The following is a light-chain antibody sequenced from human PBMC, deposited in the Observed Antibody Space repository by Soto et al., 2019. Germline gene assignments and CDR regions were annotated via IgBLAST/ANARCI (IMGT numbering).Light chain of an antibody. CDR3: QQRTNWLT. J-gene: IGKJ4*01. CDR2: DTS. V-gene: IGKV3-11*01. Sequence: EIVLTQSPATLSLSPGERATLSCRASQSVSDYIAWYQQKPGQAPRLLIYDTSNRATGVPARFSGSGSGTDFTLTISRVEPEDVAVYFCQQRTNWLTFGGGTRVEIK. CDR1: QSVSDY.